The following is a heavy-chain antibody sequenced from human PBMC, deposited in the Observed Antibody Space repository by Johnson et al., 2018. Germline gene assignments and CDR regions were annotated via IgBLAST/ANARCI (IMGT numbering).Heavy chain of an antibody. CDR1: GFSFRDNY. J-gene: IGHJ3*02. Sequence: QVQLVESGGGLVKSGGSLRLSCAASGFSFRDNYMSWIRQAPGKGLEWVSYISSSGGTRYYADSVKGRFTISRDNAKKSLYLQMNSLRAEDTAVYYCARDLGYRDAFDMWGQVTMVTVSS. CDR2: ISSSGGTR. V-gene: IGHV3-11*04. D-gene: IGHD5-18*01. CDR3: ARDLGYRDAFDM.